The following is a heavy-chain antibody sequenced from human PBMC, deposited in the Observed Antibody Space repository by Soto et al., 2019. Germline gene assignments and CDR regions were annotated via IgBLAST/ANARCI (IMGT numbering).Heavy chain of an antibody. Sequence: EVQLVESGGGLVKPGGSLRLSCAASGFTFSSYSMNWVRQAPGKGLEWVSSISSSSSYIYYADSVKGRFTISRDNAKNSLYRQTNSLRPEETAVYYRARDLTNSSIDVWGKGTTVTVSS. J-gene: IGHJ6*03. D-gene: IGHD3-3*01. CDR3: ARDLTNSSIDV. V-gene: IGHV3-21*01. CDR1: GFTFSSYS. CDR2: ISSSSSYI.